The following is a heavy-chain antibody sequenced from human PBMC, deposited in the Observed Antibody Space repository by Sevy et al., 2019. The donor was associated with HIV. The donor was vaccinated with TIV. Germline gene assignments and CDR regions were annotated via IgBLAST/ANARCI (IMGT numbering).Heavy chain of an antibody. Sequence: SETLSLTCTVSGGSISAYYWSWIRQPPGKPLEYIGYIYYTGSTNYNPSLKSRVTISVDTSKNQVSLKLNSVTASDTAVYFGARAPPVRSGDDSLNWFDPWGQGTLVTVSS. V-gene: IGHV4-59*01. J-gene: IGHJ5*02. CDR1: GGSISAYY. D-gene: IGHD5-12*01. CDR2: IYYTGST. CDR3: ARAPPVRSGDDSLNWFDP.